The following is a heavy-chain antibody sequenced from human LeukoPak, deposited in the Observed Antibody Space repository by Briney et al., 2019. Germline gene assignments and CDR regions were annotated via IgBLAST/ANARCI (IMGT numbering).Heavy chain of an antibody. V-gene: IGHV1-2*02. CDR1: GYTFTGYY. Sequence: ASLKVSCKVSGYTFTGYYIHWVRQAPGQGLEWMGWINPNSGGTNYAQKFQGRVTMTRERYISKDYMEMRRLRYDDTAVYYCARGSRPGVVNHDAFDIWGQGTMVTVSS. J-gene: IGHJ3*02. D-gene: IGHD3-3*01. CDR3: ARGSRPGVVNHDAFDI. CDR2: INPNSGGT.